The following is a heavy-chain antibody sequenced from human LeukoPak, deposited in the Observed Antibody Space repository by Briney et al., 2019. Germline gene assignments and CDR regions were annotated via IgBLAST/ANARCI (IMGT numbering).Heavy chain of an antibody. CDR1: GFTFSDHY. J-gene: IGHJ4*02. D-gene: IGHD3-22*01. Sequence: PGGSLRLSCAASGFTFSDHYMGWIRQAPGRGLEWVSYISASGSTIYYAVSVKGRFTISRDNAKNSLYLQMNSLRAEDTAVYYCTRLNGRGSNTMIIESGGFDYWGQGTLVTVSS. CDR3: TRLNGRGSNTMIIESGGFDY. CDR2: ISASGSTI. V-gene: IGHV3-11*01.